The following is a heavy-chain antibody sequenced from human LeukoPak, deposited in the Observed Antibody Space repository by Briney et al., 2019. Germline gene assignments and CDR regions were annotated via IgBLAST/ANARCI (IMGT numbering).Heavy chain of an antibody. CDR1: EFTVSRNY. CDR3: ARTRTATAIWGDFDY. D-gene: IGHD2-2*02. Sequence: GGSLRLSCTASEFTVSRNYMLWVRQAPGKGLEWVSYISSSGSTIYYADSVKGRFTISRDNAKNSLYLQMNSLRAEDTAVYYCARTRTATAIWGDFDYWGQGTLVTVSS. J-gene: IGHJ4*02. CDR2: ISSSGSTI. V-gene: IGHV3-11*01.